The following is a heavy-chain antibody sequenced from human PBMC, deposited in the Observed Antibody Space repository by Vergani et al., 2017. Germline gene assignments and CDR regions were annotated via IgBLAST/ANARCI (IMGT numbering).Heavy chain of an antibody. J-gene: IGHJ3*02. CDR3: ARDPVITCGGVIVPRDAFDI. V-gene: IGHV1-2*02. D-gene: IGHD3-16*02. CDR1: GYTFTGYY. Sequence: QVQLVQSGAEVKKPGASVKVSCKASGYTFTGYYMHWVRQAPGQGLAWMGWINPNSGGTNYAQKFQGRVTMTRDTSISTAYMELSRLRSDDTAVYYCARDPVITCGGVIVPRDAFDIWGQGTMVTVSS. CDR2: INPNSGGT.